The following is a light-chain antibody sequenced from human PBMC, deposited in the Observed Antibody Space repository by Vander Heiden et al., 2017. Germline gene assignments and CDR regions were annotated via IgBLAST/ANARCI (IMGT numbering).Light chain of an antibody. CDR2: SAS. CDR1: RGISNY. V-gene: IGKV1-16*02. Sequence: DIQMPQPPSPLSAAVGDRDTIPCRASRGISNYLVWCHQKPRKAPNPLIYSASRLQSWVPSKFCRGGACTDVILTTSSLQPEEDAAYYCRQYHSYPLIFGGGTKVDIK. J-gene: IGKJ4*01. CDR3: RQYHSYPLI.